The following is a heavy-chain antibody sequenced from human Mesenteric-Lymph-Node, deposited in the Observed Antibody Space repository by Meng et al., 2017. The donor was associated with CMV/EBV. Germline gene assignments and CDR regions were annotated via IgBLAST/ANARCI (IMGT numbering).Heavy chain of an antibody. J-gene: IGHJ5*02. Sequence: GSLRLSCTVSGGSISSYYWSWIRQPPGKRLEWIGYIYYSGSTNYNPSLKSRVTISVDTSNNQFSLKLSSVTAADTAVYYCAKTYYAFWSGLPWGQGTLVTVSS. V-gene: IGHV4-59*01. CDR3: AKTYYAFWSGLP. D-gene: IGHD3-3*01. CDR2: IYYSGST. CDR1: GGSISSYY.